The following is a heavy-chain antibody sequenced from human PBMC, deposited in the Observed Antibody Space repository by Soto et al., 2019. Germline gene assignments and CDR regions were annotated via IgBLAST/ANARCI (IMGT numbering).Heavy chain of an antibody. CDR1: GYTFTSYY. CDR3: ARVGWLLVPAARDYYFDY. CDR2: INPSGGST. Sequence: GASVKVSCKASGYTFTSYYMHWVRQAPGQGLEWMGIINPSGGSTSYAQKFQGRVTMTRDTSTSTVYMELSSLRSEDTAVYYCARVGWLLVPAARDYYFDYWGQGTLVTVSS. J-gene: IGHJ4*02. V-gene: IGHV1-46*01. D-gene: IGHD2-2*01.